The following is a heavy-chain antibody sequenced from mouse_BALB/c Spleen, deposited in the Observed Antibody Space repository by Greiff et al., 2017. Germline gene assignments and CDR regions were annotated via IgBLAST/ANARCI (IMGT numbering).Heavy chain of an antibody. J-gene: IGHJ3*01. V-gene: IGHV5-4*02. CDR1: GFTFSDYY. Sequence: EVQLVESGGGLVKPGGSLKLSCAASGFTFSDYYMYWVRQTPEKRLEWVATISDGGSYTYYPDSVKGRFTISRDNAKNNLYLQMSSLKSEDTAMYYCASYGYFAYWGQGTLVTVSA. D-gene: IGHD1-2*01. CDR2: ISDGGSYT. CDR3: ASYGYFAY.